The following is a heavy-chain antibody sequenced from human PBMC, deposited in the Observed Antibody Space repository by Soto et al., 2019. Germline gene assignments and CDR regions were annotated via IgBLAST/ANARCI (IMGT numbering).Heavy chain of an antibody. Sequence: GASGKVSCKAWGYTFTRYAISWVRQAPGQGLEWMGWISTYNGNTNYAQKFQGRVTMTTDTSTSTVYMELRSLRSDDTAVYYCARDVRSGGKMNLFDPWGQGTLVTGSS. V-gene: IGHV1-18*01. J-gene: IGHJ5*02. CDR1: GYTFTRYA. CDR2: ISTYNGNT. D-gene: IGHD2-15*01. CDR3: ARDVRSGGKMNLFDP.